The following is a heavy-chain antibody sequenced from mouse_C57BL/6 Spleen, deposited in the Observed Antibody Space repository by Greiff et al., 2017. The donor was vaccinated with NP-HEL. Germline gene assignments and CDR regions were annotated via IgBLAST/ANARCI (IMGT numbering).Heavy chain of an antibody. CDR2: ISDGGSYT. CDR1: GFTFSSYA. CDR3: AREGFGMDY. V-gene: IGHV5-4*01. J-gene: IGHJ4*01. Sequence: EVKLVESGGGLVKPGGSLKLSCAASGFTFSSYAMSWVRQTPEKRLEWVATISDGGSYTYYPDNVKGRFTISRDNAKNNLYLQMSHLKSEDTAMYYCAREGFGMDYWGQGTSVTVSS.